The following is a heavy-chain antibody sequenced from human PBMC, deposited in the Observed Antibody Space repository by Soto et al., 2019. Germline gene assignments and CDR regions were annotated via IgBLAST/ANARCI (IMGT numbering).Heavy chain of an antibody. CDR1: GSSFSSYA. J-gene: IGHJ6*02. CDR2: ISGPRSIT. CDR3: AKGGFWVHYGMDV. V-gene: IGHV3-23*01. D-gene: IGHD3-16*01. Sequence: EVQLLESGGGLVQPGGSLRLSCAASGSSFSSYAMNWVRQAPGKGLEWVSSISGPRSITYYADSVKGRFTISRDNSNDMLYMQMNGLRVEDTAVYYCAKGGFWVHYGMDVWGQGTTVTVSS.